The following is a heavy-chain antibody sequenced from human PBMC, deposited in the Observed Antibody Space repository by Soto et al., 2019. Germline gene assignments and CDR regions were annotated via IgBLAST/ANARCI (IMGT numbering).Heavy chain of an antibody. CDR3: AAGFMVRARYDY. CDR2: ISTTSATT. V-gene: IGHV3-23*01. CDR1: GFTFSSSA. J-gene: IGHJ4*02. D-gene: IGHD3-10*01. Sequence: EVQLLKSGGGLVQPGGSLRLSCAASGFTFSSSAMSWVRQAPGKGLEWVAAISTTSATTYYADSVEGRFTISRDNSKNTLYLQMNALRVEDTALYYCAAGFMVRARYDYWGQGTLVTVSS.